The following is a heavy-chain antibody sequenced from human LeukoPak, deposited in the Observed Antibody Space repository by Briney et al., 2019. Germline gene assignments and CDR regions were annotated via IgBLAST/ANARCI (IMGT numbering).Heavy chain of an antibody. V-gene: IGHV3-74*03. CDR1: GFPFSSYS. CDR2: ISGDGTIK. J-gene: IGHJ4*02. CDR3: SRSQFDY. Sequence: SGGSLRLSCEPSGFPFSSYSMLWVRQAPGKGLVWVSRISGDGTIKTYADFVRGRFTISRDNTKNILYLQMNSLKVEDTATYFCSRSQFDYWGQGVLVTVSS.